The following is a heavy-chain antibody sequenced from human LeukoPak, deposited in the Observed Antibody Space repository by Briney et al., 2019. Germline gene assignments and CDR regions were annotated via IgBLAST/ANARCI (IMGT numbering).Heavy chain of an antibody. CDR1: GFTFSNSA. CDR2: ISYDGSNK. CDR3: ARDLNDRNGNSCYFDN. Sequence: GRSLRLSCAASGFTFSNSAMHWVRQAPGKGLEWVAVISYDGSNKYYADSVKDRFTISRDNSKNTLYLQMSLLRADDTAVYYCARDLNDRNGNSCYFDNWGQGTLVTVSS. D-gene: IGHD3-22*01. V-gene: IGHV3-30-3*01. J-gene: IGHJ4*02.